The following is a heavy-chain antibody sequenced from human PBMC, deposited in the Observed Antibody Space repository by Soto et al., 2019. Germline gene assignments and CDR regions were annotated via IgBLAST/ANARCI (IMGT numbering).Heavy chain of an antibody. CDR2: ITGGGGTT. CDR1: GFTFSSHA. D-gene: IGHD6-13*01. CDR3: AKDPYNNNWYNWFDP. Sequence: GVLRLSCAASGFTFSSHAMSWVRQAPEKGLEWVSAITGGGGTTHYADSVKGRFTISRDNSKNTLYLQMNSLRVEDTAVYYCAKDPYNNNWYNWFDPWGQGTLVTVSS. J-gene: IGHJ5*02. V-gene: IGHV3-23*01.